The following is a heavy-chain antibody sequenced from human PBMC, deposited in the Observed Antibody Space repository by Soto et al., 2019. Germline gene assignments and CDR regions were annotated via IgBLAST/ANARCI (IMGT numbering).Heavy chain of an antibody. CDR2: IIPLFGTT. J-gene: IGHJ4*02. Sequence: QVQLVQSGAEVKKPGSSVKVSCKASGDTFSGYSISWVRQAPGQGLEWMGGIIPLFGTTNYAQRFQVRVTTTADISTSEAYMELSSLKSEDTAIYSCARDLGSGYDPGDYWGQGTLVIVSS. D-gene: IGHD5-12*01. CDR3: ARDLGSGYDPGDY. V-gene: IGHV1-69*14. CDR1: GDTFSGYS.